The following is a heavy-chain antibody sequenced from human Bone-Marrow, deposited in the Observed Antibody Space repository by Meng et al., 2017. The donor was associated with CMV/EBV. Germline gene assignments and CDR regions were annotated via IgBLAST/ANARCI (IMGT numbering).Heavy chain of an antibody. Sequence: ASVKVSCKASGYTFTCYDINWVRQATGQGLEWMGWMNPNSGNTGYAQKFQGRVTMTRNTSISTAYMELSSLRSEDTAVYYCARVARPTLFYDFWSGYYGGGYYYGMDVWGQGTTVTGSS. CDR2: MNPNSGNT. CDR1: GYTFTCYD. V-gene: IGHV1-8*01. J-gene: IGHJ6*01. CDR3: ARVARPTLFYDFWSGYYGGGYYYGMDV. D-gene: IGHD3-3*01.